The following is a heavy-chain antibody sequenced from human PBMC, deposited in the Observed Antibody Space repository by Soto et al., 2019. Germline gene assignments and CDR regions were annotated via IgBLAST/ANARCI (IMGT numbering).Heavy chain of an antibody. D-gene: IGHD3-3*01. Sequence: PGGSLRLSCAASGFTFSDYYMSWIRQAPGKGLEWVSYISSSSSYTNYADSVKGRFTISRDNAKNSLYLQMNSLRAEDTAVYYCARDAPRNDFWSGYSNYYYYGMDVWGQGTTVTVSS. CDR3: ARDAPRNDFWSGYSNYYYYGMDV. CDR2: ISSSSSYT. CDR1: GFTFSDYY. V-gene: IGHV3-11*06. J-gene: IGHJ6*02.